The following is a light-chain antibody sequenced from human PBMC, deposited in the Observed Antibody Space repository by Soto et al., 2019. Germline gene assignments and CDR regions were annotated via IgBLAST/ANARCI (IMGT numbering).Light chain of an antibody. CDR1: QSVSSN. V-gene: IGKV3D-15*01. CDR3: QQYNNWPTIT. J-gene: IGKJ5*01. CDR2: GAS. Sequence: EIVMTQSPATLSVSPGERATLSCRASQSVSSNLAWYQQKPCQAHRLLIYGASTRATGIPARFSGSGSGTEFTLTISSLQSEDFAVYYGQQYNNWPTITCGQGTRLEIK.